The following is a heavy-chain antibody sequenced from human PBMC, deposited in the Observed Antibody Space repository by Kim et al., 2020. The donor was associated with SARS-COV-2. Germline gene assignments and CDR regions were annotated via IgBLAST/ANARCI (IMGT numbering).Heavy chain of an antibody. CDR1: GGSISSSSYY. D-gene: IGHD6-19*01. CDR3: ARVGPVAGTSLDY. CDR2: IYYSGST. J-gene: IGHJ4*02. V-gene: IGHV4-39*01. Sequence: SETLSLTCTVSGGSISSSSYYWCWIRQPPGKGLEWIGSIYYSGSTYYNPSLKSRVTISVDTSKNQFSLKLSSVTAADTAVYYCARVGPVAGTSLDYWGLG.